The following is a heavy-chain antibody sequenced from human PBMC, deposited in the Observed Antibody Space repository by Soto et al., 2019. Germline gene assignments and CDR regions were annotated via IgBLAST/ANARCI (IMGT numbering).Heavy chain of an antibody. CDR3: ARHSVSHPSYGQIDYYYCGRED. J-gene: IGHJ6*04. D-gene: IGHD1-26*01. Sequence: VEYLKISCKGSGYTFNDYWIGWVRQLPWKGLEWMGIIYPVDHYTRYIPSVPGHVTTTVDKSTSTAYLQWSSLKASDTAMYYCARHSVSHPSYGQIDYYYCGREDWGKGNTVSVSS. V-gene: IGHV5-51*01. CDR1: GYTFNDYW. CDR2: IYPVDHYT.